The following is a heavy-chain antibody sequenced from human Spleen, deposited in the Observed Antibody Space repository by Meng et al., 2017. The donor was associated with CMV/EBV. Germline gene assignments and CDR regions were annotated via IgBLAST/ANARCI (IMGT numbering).Heavy chain of an antibody. CDR1: GGSISGYY. CDR2: IYYSGST. J-gene: IGHJ3*02. Sequence: GSLRLSCTVSGGSISGYYWSWIRQPPGKGLEWIGYIYYSGSTYYNPSLKSRVTISVDTSKNQFSLKLSSVTAADTAVYYCARGDVEMATIHPVAFDIWGQGTMVTVSS. CDR3: ARGDVEMATIHPVAFDI. V-gene: IGHV4-59*01. D-gene: IGHD5-24*01.